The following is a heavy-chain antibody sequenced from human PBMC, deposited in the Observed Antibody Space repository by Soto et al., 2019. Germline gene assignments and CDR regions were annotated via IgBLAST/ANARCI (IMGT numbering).Heavy chain of an antibody. D-gene: IGHD2-8*01. J-gene: IGHJ5*01. CDR2: TYYRSKWYN. CDR3: ARLIGNSWLDS. Sequence: PSQPLSLTCGISGDTISTNSATSDWIMQSPSRDFDCLVSTYYRSKWYNDYAVSVKGRITFNPDTSNFQLSLQLNFVTPDDTAVYYCARLIGNSWLDSWGQGTLVTVSS. V-gene: IGHV6-1*01. CDR1: GDTISTNSAT.